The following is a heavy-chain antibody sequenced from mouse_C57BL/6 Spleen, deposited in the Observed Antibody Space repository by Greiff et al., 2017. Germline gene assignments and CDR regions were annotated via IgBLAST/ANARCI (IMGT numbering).Heavy chain of an antibody. J-gene: IGHJ2*01. V-gene: IGHV1-82*01. CDR3: ANGNVADY. CDR2: IYPGDGDT. D-gene: IGHD2-1*01. CDR1: GYAFSSSW. Sequence: QVQLQQSGPELVKPGASVKISCKASGYAFSSSWMNWVKQRPGKGLEWIGRIYPGDGDTNYNGKFKGKATLTAYKSSSTAYMQLSSLTSEDSAVYFCANGNVADYWGQGTTLTVSS.